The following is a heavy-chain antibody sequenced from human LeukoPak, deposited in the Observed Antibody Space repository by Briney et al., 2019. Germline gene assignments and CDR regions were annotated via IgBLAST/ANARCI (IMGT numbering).Heavy chain of an antibody. J-gene: IGHJ3*02. D-gene: IGHD3-16*02. Sequence: GGSLRLSCAASGFTFSSYAMSWVRQAPGKGLEWVPAISGSGGSTYYADSVKGRFTISRDNSKTTLYLQMNSLRAEATAVYSCAKDGGGELSAAFDIWGQGTMVTVSS. CDR2: ISGSGGST. V-gene: IGHV3-23*01. CDR1: GFTFSSYA. CDR3: AKDGGGELSAAFDI.